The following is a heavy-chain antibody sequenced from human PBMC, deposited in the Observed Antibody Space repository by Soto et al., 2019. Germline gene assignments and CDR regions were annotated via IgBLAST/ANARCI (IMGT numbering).Heavy chain of an antibody. V-gene: IGHV3-23*01. CDR3: AKWDYGDYPGWADS. J-gene: IGHJ4*02. D-gene: IGHD4-17*01. CDR1: GFTFSNYA. CDR2: ISGSGSST. Sequence: GGSLRLSCVVSGFTFSNYAMSWVRQAPGKGLEWVSVISGSGSSTHYADSLRGRFTTSRDNSEKTMYLQMNGLRAEDTAVYYCAKWDYGDYPGWADSWGQGTLVTVSS.